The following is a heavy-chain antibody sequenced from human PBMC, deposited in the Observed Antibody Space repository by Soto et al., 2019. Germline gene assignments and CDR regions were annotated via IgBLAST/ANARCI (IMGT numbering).Heavy chain of an antibody. V-gene: IGHV4-59*01. CDR2: IYYSGIT. Sequence: SETLSLTCTVSGASITSYFWSWIRQPPGKGLEWIGYIYYSGITDYNPSLKSRVTISVDTSKNRFSLRLRSVTAADTAVYYCARVRQGSSSSGRYFDYWGKGNQLNVSS. J-gene: IGHJ4*02. D-gene: IGHD6-6*01. CDR1: GASITSYF. CDR3: ARVRQGSSSSGRYFDY.